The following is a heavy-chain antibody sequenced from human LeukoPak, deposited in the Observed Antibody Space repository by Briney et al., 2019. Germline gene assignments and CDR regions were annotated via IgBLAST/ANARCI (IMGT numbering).Heavy chain of an antibody. CDR2: ISGGGSGT. Sequence: GGSLRLSYAPSGFTFSSYAMSGVRQAPGKGLEWVAVISGGGSGTYYADSVRGRFTISRDNSKNTVYLQMNSLRAEDTAIYYCAKAVGSSGYFSRDAFDIWGQGTMVTVSS. J-gene: IGHJ3*02. CDR3: AKAVGSSGYFSRDAFDI. V-gene: IGHV3-23*01. D-gene: IGHD3-22*01. CDR1: GFTFSSYA.